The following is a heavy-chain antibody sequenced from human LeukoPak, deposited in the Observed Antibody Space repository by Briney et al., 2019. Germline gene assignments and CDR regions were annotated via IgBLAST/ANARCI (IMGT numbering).Heavy chain of an antibody. Sequence: ASVKVSCKASGGTFSSYAISWVRQAPGQGLEWMGRIIPILGIANYAQKFQGRVTITADKSTSTAYMELSSLRSEDTAVYYCALNNNYYGSATGGMVWFDPWGQGTLVTVSS. J-gene: IGHJ5*02. V-gene: IGHV1-69*04. CDR1: GGTFSSYA. CDR3: ALNNNYYGSATGGMVWFDP. D-gene: IGHD3-10*01. CDR2: IIPILGIA.